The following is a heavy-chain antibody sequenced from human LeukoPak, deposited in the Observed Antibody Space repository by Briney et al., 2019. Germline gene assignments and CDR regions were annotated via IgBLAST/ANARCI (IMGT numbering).Heavy chain of an antibody. J-gene: IGHJ3*02. CDR3: ARDWYLNYYDSSGYYLDAFDI. V-gene: IGHV1-18*01. CDR1: GYTFTSYG. CDR2: ISVYNGNT. D-gene: IGHD3-22*01. Sequence: ASVKVSCKASGYTFTSYGISWVRQAPGQGLEWMGWISVYNGNTHYAQKFQGRVTMTTDTSTSTAYMELRSLRSDDTAVYYCARDWYLNYYDSSGYYLDAFDIWGQGTMVTVSS.